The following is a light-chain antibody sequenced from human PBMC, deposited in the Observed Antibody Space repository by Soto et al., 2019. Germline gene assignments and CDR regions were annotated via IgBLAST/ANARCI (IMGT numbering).Light chain of an antibody. Sequence: QSALTQPASVSGSPGQSITMSCTGASSDIDGYDYVSWYQHHPGEAPKLLIYDVTNRPSGVSNRFSASKSGSTASLTISGLQAEDEADYYCSSYTSRNTVVFGGGTQLTVL. CDR2: DVT. CDR1: SSDIDGYDY. CDR3: SSYTSRNTVV. J-gene: IGLJ2*01. V-gene: IGLV2-14*01.